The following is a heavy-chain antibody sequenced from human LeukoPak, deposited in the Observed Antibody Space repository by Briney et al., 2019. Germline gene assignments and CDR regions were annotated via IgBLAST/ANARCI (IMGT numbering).Heavy chain of an antibody. J-gene: IGHJ4*02. CDR1: GFTFSSYG. CDR2: ISYDGSNK. V-gene: IGHV3-30*18. CDR3: AKDLTVVTRVVLDY. D-gene: IGHD4-23*01. Sequence: GGSLRLSCAASGFTFSSYGMHWVRQAPGKGLEWVAVISYDGSNKYYADSVKGRFTISRDNSKNTLYLQMNSLRAEDTAVYYCAKDLTVVTRVVLDYWGQGTLVTVSS.